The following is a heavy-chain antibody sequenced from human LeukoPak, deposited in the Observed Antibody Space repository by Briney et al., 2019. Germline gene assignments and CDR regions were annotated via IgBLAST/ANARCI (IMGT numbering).Heavy chain of an antibody. Sequence: ASVKVSCKASGYTFTSYGISWVRQAPGQGLEWMGWISAYNGNTSYAQKLQGRVTMTTDTSTSTAYMELRSLRSDDTAVYCCAGSSGYYGADYWGQGTLVTVSS. V-gene: IGHV1-18*01. CDR1: GYTFTSYG. CDR2: ISAYNGNT. J-gene: IGHJ4*02. CDR3: AGSSGYYGADY. D-gene: IGHD3-22*01.